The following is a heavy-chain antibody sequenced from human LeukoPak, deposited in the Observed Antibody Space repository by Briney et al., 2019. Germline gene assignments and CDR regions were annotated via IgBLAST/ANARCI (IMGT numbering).Heavy chain of an antibody. V-gene: IGHV4-4*07. Sequence: SETLSLTCSVSGGSISSFYCNWIRQPAGKGLEWIGRIYTSGTTTYNSSLKSRVTMSVDTSKNQFSLKLSSVTAADTAVYYCARDSGTTGEVKFDPWGQGTLVTVSS. CDR1: GGSISSFY. CDR2: IYTSGTT. D-gene: IGHD3-10*01. CDR3: ARDSGTTGEVKFDP. J-gene: IGHJ5*02.